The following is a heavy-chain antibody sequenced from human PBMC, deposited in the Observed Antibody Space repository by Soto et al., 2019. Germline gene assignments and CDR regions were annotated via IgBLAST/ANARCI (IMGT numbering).Heavy chain of an antibody. Sequence: GGSLRLSCAASGFTFSSYGMHWVRQAPGKGLEWVAVIWYDGSNKYYADSVKGRFTISRDNSKNTLYLQMNSLRAEDAAVYYCARDGYSSSFSCMDVWGQGTTVTVSS. V-gene: IGHV3-33*01. CDR2: IWYDGSNK. J-gene: IGHJ6*02. CDR1: GFTFSSYG. CDR3: ARDGYSSSFSCMDV. D-gene: IGHD6-6*01.